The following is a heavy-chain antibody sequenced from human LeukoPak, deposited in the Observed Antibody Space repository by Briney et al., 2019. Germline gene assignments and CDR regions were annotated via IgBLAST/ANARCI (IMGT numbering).Heavy chain of an antibody. D-gene: IGHD5-18*01. V-gene: IGHV3-30*02. CDR2: IRYDGSNK. CDR3: AKDLGYSYGYVGY. Sequence: GGSLRLSCAASGFTFSSFGMHWVRQAPGKGLEWVALIRYDGSNKYYVDSVKGRFTISRDNSKNTLYLQVNSLRAEDTAMYYCAKDLGYSYGYVGYWGQGALVTVSS. J-gene: IGHJ4*02. CDR1: GFTFSSFG.